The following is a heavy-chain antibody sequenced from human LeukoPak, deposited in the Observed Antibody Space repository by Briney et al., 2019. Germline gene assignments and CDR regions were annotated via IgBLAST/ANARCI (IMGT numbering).Heavy chain of an antibody. Sequence: SETLSLTCAVYGGSFSGYYWSWIRQPPGKGLEWIGEINHSGSTNYNPSLKSRVTISVDTSKNQFSLKLSSVTAADTAVYYCARGHNIVVVPAAMRPCYYYGMDVWGQGTTVTVSS. CDR2: INHSGST. D-gene: IGHD2-2*01. CDR3: ARGHNIVVVPAAMRPCYYYGMDV. CDR1: GGSFSGYY. V-gene: IGHV4-34*01. J-gene: IGHJ6*02.